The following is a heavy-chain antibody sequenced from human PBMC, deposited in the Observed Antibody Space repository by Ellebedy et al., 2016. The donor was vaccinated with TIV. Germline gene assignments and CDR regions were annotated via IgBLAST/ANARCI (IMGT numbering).Heavy chain of an antibody. CDR3: AATANHGYMDV. CDR2: IRSKANDYAT. Sequence: GESLKLSXAASGLSFSASALHWVRQASGKGLEWVGRIRSKANDYATIFGASVKGRFTFSRDDSKNTAYLQMNSLKTEDTAVYYCAATANHGYMDVWGKGATVTVSS. J-gene: IGHJ6*03. CDR1: GLSFSASA. V-gene: IGHV3-73*01.